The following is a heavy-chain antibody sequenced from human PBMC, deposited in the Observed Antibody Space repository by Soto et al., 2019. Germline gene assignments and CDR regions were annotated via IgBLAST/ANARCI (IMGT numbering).Heavy chain of an antibody. V-gene: IGHV3-21*01. CDR3: AGDRVIVGATTHYYYGMDV. CDR2: ISSSSSYI. Sequence: GGSVRLSCTASGFTFSSYSMNWVRQAPGEGLEWVSSISSSSSYIYYADSVKGRFTISRDNAKNSLYLQMNSLRAEDTAVYYCAGDRVIVGATTHYYYGMDVWGQGTTDIVSS. D-gene: IGHD1-26*01. CDR1: GFTFSSYS. J-gene: IGHJ6*02.